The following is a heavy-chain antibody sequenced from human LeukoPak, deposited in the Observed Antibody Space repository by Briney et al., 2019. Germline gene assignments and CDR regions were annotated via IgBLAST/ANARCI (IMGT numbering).Heavy chain of an antibody. J-gene: IGHJ1*01. CDR2: INSDGSST. D-gene: IGHD2-21*02. V-gene: IGHV3-74*01. CDR1: GFTFSSYW. Sequence: GGSLRLSCAASGFTFSSYWMHWVRQAPGKGLVWVSRINSDGSSTSYADSVKGRFTTSRDNAKNTLYLQMNSLRAEDTAVYYCARAQVVVTARWGYFQHWGQGTLVTVSS. CDR3: ARAQVVVTARWGYFQH.